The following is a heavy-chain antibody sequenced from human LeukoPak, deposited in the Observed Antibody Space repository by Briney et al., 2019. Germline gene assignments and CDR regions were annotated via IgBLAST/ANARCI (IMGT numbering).Heavy chain of an antibody. CDR3: ARLEVAYYYDSSGYS. CDR2: IYPGDSDT. J-gene: IGHJ5*02. CDR1: GYSLTSYW. Sequence: GESLKISCKGSGYSLTSYWIGWVRQMPGKGLEWMGIIYPGDSDTRYSPSFQGQVTISADKSISTAYLQWSSLKASDTAMYYCARLEVAYYYDSSGYSWGQGTLVAVSS. V-gene: IGHV5-51*01. D-gene: IGHD3-22*01.